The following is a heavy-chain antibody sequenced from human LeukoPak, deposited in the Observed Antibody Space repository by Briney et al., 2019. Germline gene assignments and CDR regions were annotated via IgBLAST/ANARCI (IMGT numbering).Heavy chain of an antibody. V-gene: IGHV3-23*01. Sequence: GGSLRLSCAASGFTFSSYAMSWVRQAPGKGLEWVSAISGSGGSTYYADSVKGRFTISRNNSKNTLNLQMNSLRAEDTAVYYCAKDGKGPWEPMYDWGQGTLVTVSS. CDR3: AKDGKGPWEPMYD. CDR1: GFTFSSYA. J-gene: IGHJ4*02. D-gene: IGHD1-26*01. CDR2: ISGSGGST.